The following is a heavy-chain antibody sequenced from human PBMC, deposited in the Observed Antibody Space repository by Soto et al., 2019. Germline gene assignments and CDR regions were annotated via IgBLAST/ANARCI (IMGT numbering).Heavy chain of an antibody. V-gene: IGHV3-23*01. CDR3: AKDRSPGATTWNVY. Sequence: WGSLRLSCVVSGFIFSSSAMNWVRQAPGKGLEWVSTISGSGVSKYYADSVKGRFTISRDNCNNTVSLQMNSLRAEDAAVYYCAKDRSPGATTWNVYWGQGTLVTVSS. D-gene: IGHD1-26*01. J-gene: IGHJ4*02. CDR1: GFIFSSSA. CDR2: ISGSGVSK.